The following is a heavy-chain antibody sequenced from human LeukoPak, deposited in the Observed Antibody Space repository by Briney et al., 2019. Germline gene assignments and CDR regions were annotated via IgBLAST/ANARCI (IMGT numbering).Heavy chain of an antibody. V-gene: IGHV3-53*05. CDR2: IYSGGST. D-gene: IGHD3-9*01. CDR1: GFTVSSNY. J-gene: IGHJ5*02. CDR3: AKDINYDILTGFLGSLSGWFDP. Sequence: GGSLRLSCAASGFTVSSNYMSWVRQAPGKGLEWVSVIYSGGSTYYADSVKGRFTISRDNAKNSLYLQMNSLRAEDTALYYCAKDINYDILTGFLGSLSGWFDPWGQGTLVTVSS.